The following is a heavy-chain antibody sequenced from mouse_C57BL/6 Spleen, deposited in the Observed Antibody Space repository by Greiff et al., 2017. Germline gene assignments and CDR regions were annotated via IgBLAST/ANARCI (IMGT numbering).Heavy chain of an antibody. Sequence: EVKLVESGGGLVQSGRSLRLSCATSGFTFSDFYMEWVRQAPGKGLEWIAASRNKANDYTTEYSASVKGRFIVSRDTSQSILYLQMNALRAEDTAIYYCARDAEGTYWGQGTLVTVSA. CDR3: ARDAEGTY. CDR2: SRNKANDYTT. J-gene: IGHJ3*01. CDR1: GFTFSDFY. V-gene: IGHV7-1*01.